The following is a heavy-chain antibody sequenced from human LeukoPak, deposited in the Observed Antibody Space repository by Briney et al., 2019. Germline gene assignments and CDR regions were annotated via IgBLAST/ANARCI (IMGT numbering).Heavy chain of an antibody. CDR2: ITGSGQNK. J-gene: IGHJ4*02. V-gene: IGHV3-23*01. CDR1: GFTFSDYA. CDR3: AKESLVVIESFFDN. D-gene: IGHD3-22*01. Sequence: GGSLRLSCVVSGFTFSDYAMSWVRRAPGKGLEWVSAITGSGQNKYYTDSVKGRFTMSRDNSKNTLYLHMNNLRDDDTAEYFCAKESLVVIESFFDNWGQETLVLVSS.